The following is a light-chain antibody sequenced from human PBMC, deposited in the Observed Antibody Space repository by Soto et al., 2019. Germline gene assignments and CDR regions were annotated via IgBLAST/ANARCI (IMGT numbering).Light chain of an antibody. CDR1: SSDVGGYNY. CDR3: SSYAASNNFYFV. V-gene: IGLV2-8*01. CDR2: EVT. J-gene: IGLJ3*02. Sequence: QSALTHPPSASGFPGQSVTISCTGTSSDVGGYNYVSWYQQYPGRAPKLMIYEVTKRPSGVPDRFSGSKSGNTASLTVSGLQAEDEADYYCSSYAASNNFYFVFGGGTKLTVL.